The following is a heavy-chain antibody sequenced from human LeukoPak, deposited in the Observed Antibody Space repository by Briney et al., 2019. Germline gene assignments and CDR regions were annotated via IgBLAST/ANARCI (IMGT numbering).Heavy chain of an antibody. V-gene: IGHV1-2*02. D-gene: IGHD2-2*01. CDR1: GYTFTGYY. CDR3: ATEREETGVVPAADHYFDY. CDR2: INPNSGGT. J-gene: IGHJ4*02. Sequence: GASVKVSCKASGYTFTGYYMHWVRQAPGQGLEWMGWINPNSGGTNYAQKFQGRVTMTRDTSISTAYMEPSRLRSDDTAVYYCATEREETGVVPAADHYFDYWGQGTLVIVSS.